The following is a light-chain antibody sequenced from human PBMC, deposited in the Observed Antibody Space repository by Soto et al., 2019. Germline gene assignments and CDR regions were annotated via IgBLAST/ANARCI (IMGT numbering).Light chain of an antibody. CDR3: QQYNSYWT. CDR2: KAS. V-gene: IGKV1-5*03. J-gene: IGKJ1*01. Sequence: DIQMTQSPSTLSASVGDRVTITCRASQSIYDWLAWYQQKPGKAPKLLIYKASNLESGVPSRFSSSASGTEFTLTISSLQPDDFATYYCQQYNSYWTLGQGTKVEIK. CDR1: QSIYDW.